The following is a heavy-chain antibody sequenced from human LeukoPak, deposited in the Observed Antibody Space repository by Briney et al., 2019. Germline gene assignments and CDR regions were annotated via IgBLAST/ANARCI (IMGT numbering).Heavy chain of an antibody. CDR2: IIPIFGTA. Sequence: SVKVSCKASGGTFSSYAISWVRQAPGQGLEWMGGIIPIFGTADYAQKFQGRVTITTDESTSTAYMELSSLRSEDTAVYNCARAATGTTSRVWFDPWGQGTLVTVSS. CDR3: ARAATGTTSRVWFDP. V-gene: IGHV1-69*05. CDR1: GGTFSSYA. D-gene: IGHD1-1*01. J-gene: IGHJ5*02.